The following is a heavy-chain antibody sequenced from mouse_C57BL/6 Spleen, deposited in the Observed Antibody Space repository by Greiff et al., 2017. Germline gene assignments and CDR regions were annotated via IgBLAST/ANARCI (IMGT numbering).Heavy chain of an antibody. CDR3: ARGGDYGSSYSDY. J-gene: IGHJ2*01. V-gene: IGHV1-82*01. CDR1: GYAFSSSW. D-gene: IGHD1-1*01. CDR2: IYPGDGDT. Sequence: QVQLQQSGPELVKPGASVKISCKASGYAFSSSWMNWVKQRPGKGLEWIGRIYPGDGDTNYNGKFKGKATLTADKSSSTAYMQLSSLTSEDSAVYYCARGGDYGSSYSDYWGQGTTLTVSS.